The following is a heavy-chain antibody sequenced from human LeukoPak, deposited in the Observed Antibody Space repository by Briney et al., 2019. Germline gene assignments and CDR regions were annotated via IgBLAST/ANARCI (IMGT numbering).Heavy chain of an antibody. CDR1: GGSISSSSYY. Sequence: SETLSLTCTVSGGSISSSSYYWGWIRQPPGKGLEWIGSIYYSGSTYYNPSLKSRVTISVDTSKNQFSLKLSSVTAADTAVYYCARVRVVPAKNFDYWGQGTLVTVSS. J-gene: IGHJ4*02. D-gene: IGHD2-2*01. CDR3: ARVRVVPAKNFDY. CDR2: IYYSGST. V-gene: IGHV4-39*07.